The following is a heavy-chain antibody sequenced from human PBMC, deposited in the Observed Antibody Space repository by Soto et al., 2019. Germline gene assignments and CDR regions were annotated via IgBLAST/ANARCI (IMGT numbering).Heavy chain of an antibody. Sequence: ASVKGSCKASGYTFTSYSMHWVRQAPGQRLEWMGWINAGNGNTKYSQKFQGRVTITRDTSASTAYMELSGLRSEDTAVYYCASVVPDDYVCGNYRSTWFDYWGQGTLVTVSS. CDR3: ASVVPDDYVCGNYRSTWFDY. J-gene: IGHJ4*02. V-gene: IGHV1-3*01. CDR1: GYTFTSYS. CDR2: INAGNGNT. D-gene: IGHD3-16*02.